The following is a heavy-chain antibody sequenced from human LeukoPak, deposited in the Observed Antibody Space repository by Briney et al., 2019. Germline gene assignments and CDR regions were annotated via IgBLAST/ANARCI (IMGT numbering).Heavy chain of an antibody. J-gene: IGHJ3*02. CDR3: ARDWNKQYAFDI. CDR2: IYTSGNT. CDR1: GGSISSDY. D-gene: IGHD1-1*01. V-gene: IGHV4-4*07. Sequence: SDTLSLTCTVSGGSISSDYWSWIRQPAGKGLEWIGRIYTSGNTNYNPSLKSRVTMSLDTSRTQFSLKLSSVTAADTAVYYCARDWNKQYAFDIWGQGTMVNVSS.